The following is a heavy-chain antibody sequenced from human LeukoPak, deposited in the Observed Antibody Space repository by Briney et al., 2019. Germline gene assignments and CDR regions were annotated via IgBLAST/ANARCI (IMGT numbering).Heavy chain of an antibody. Sequence: PGGSLRLSCAASGFTFSSYAMHWVRQAPGKGLEWLAVTSHDETNKFYADSVKGRFTISRDNSKNTLYLQMNSLTTADTAMYYCAKASNEGAYSGSYRGDYLDYWGRGTLVAVSS. V-gene: IGHV3-30*14. J-gene: IGHJ4*02. CDR3: AKASNEGAYSGSYRGDYLDY. D-gene: IGHD1-26*01. CDR2: TSHDETNK. CDR1: GFTFSSYA.